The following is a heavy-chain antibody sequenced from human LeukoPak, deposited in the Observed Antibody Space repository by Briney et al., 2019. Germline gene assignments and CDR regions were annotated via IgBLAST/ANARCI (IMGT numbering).Heavy chain of an antibody. CDR3: ARVPGSSGYYYDY. D-gene: IGHD3-22*01. V-gene: IGHV3-33*01. CDR1: GFTFSSYG. J-gene: IGHJ4*02. CDR2: IWYDGSNK. Sequence: PGGSLRLSCAASGFTFSSYGMHWVRQAPGKGLEWVAVIWYDGSNKCYADSVKGRFTISRDNSKNTLYLQMNSLRAEDTAVYYCARVPGSSGYYYDYWGQGTLVTVSS.